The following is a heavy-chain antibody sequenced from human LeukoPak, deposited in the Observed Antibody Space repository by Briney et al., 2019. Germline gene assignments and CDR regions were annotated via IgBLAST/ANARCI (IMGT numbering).Heavy chain of an antibody. CDR2: IIPIFGTA. CDR1: GGTFSSYA. D-gene: IGHD4-23*01. Sequence: ASVKVSCKASGGTFSSYAISWVRQAPGQGLEWMGGIIPIFGTANYAQKFQGRVTITTDDSTSTAYMALSSLRSEDTAVYYCARGDGYGGNSGSDYWGQGTLVTVSP. V-gene: IGHV1-69*05. J-gene: IGHJ4*02. CDR3: ARGDGYGGNSGSDY.